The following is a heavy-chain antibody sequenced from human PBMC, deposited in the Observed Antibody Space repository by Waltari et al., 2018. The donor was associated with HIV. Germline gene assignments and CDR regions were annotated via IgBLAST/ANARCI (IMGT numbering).Heavy chain of an antibody. CDR3: ARNLWFGDFRWFDP. Sequence: QVNLQASAPGLVRPSDTLALIRTVSAGSFSSYYWNWIRQPAGKGLEWIGRIYSTGSTNYNPSLKSRVTMSVDTYNNQIFLRLNSVTAADTAVYYCARNLWFGDFRWFDPWGQGTLVTVSS. CDR2: IYSTGST. J-gene: IGHJ5*02. V-gene: IGHV4-4*07. D-gene: IGHD3-10*01. CDR1: AGSFSSYY.